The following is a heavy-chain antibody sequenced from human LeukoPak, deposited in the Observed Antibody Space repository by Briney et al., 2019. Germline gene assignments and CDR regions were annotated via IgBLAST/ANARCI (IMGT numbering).Heavy chain of an antibody. J-gene: IGHJ6*03. D-gene: IGHD3-22*01. CDR1: GGSISSGGYY. CDR3: ARSPYYYDSSGYYYRTGYYYYYVDV. V-gene: IGHV4-31*03. CDR2: IYYSGST. Sequence: SQTLSLTCTVSGGSISSGGYYWSWIRQHPGKGLEWIGYIYYSGSTYYNPSLKSRVTISVDTSKNQFSLKLSSVTAADTAVYYCARSPYYYDSSGYYYRTGYYYYYVDVWGKGTTVTVSS.